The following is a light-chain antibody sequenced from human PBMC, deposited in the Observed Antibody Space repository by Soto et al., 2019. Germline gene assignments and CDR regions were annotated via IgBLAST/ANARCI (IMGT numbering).Light chain of an antibody. CDR1: QSISSW. J-gene: IGKJ1*01. V-gene: IGKV1-5*01. CDR3: QQYNSHTGT. Sequence: DIQMTQSPSTLSASVGDRVTITCRASQSISSWLAWYQQKPGKAPKLLIYDASSLESGVPSRFSGSGSGTEFTLTISSLQPDDFATYYCQQYNSHTGTFGQGTKVDIK. CDR2: DAS.